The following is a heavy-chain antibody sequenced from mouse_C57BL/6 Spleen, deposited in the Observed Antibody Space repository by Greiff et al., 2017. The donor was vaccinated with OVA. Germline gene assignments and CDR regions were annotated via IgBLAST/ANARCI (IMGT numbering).Heavy chain of an antibody. Sequence: DVKLVESGGDLVKPGGSLKLSCAASGFTFSSYGMSWVRQTPDKRLEWVATISSGGSYTYYPDSVKGRFTISRDNAKNTLYLQMSSLKSEDTAMYYCAREVTIAMDYWGQGTSVTVSS. D-gene: IGHD2-12*01. J-gene: IGHJ4*01. CDR3: AREVTIAMDY. CDR2: ISSGGSYT. V-gene: IGHV5-6*02. CDR1: GFTFSSYG.